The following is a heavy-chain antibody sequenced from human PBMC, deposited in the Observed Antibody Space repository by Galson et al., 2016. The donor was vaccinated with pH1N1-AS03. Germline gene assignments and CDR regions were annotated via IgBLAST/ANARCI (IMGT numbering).Heavy chain of an antibody. CDR2: VYDSGSI. Sequence: LTCTVSGGSIGSYYWSLIRQPPGMGLEWIGYVYDSGSINYNPSLKSRVTISVDTSKNQFSLKLSSVTAADTAVYYCARIVVVTPSYWYFDLWGRGTLVTVSS. J-gene: IGHJ2*01. CDR3: ARIVVVTPSYWYFDL. CDR1: GGSIGSYY. D-gene: IGHD2-21*02. V-gene: IGHV4-59*08.